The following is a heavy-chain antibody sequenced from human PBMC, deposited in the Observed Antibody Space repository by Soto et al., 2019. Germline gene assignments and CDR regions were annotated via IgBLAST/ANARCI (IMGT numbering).Heavy chain of an antibody. CDR3: ANMQCMDAWAYSFDY. J-gene: IGHJ4*02. V-gene: IGHV3-23*01. CDR1: GFTFSDFA. CDR2: IYGGGNGP. D-gene: IGHD2-8*01. Sequence: EVQVLESGGGLVQPGGSLRLSCAATGFTFSDFAMSWVRQAPGKGLEWVSRIYGGGNGPHYADSVKGRVTISRDNSKNTLYLQMNSLRAEDTAVYYFANMQCMDAWAYSFDYWGQGTLVTVSS.